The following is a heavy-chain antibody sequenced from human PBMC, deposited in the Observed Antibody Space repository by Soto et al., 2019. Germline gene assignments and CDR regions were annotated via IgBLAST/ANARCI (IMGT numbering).Heavy chain of an antibody. CDR1: GGSISSGGYS. CDR2: IYHSGST. Sequence: QLQLQESGSGLVKPSQTLSLTCAVSGGSISSGGYSWSWIRQPPGKGLEGIGYIYHSGSTYYNPSLKRRVTISVDRSENQFSRKLSSVTAADTAVYYWARAGGLGAVAADYWGQGTLVTVSS. V-gene: IGHV4-30-2*01. CDR3: ARAGGLGAVAADY. J-gene: IGHJ4*02. D-gene: IGHD6-19*01.